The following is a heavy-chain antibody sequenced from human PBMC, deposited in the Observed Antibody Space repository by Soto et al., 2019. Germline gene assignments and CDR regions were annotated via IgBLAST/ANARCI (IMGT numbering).Heavy chain of an antibody. D-gene: IGHD4-17*01. V-gene: IGHV4-61*08. CDR2: IYYSGST. CDR3: AREVRYGDYDPRFDY. Sequence: SETVSLTCTVSGGCISSGDYYWSWIRQPPGKGLEWIGYIYYSGSTNYNPSLKSRVTISVDTSKNQFSLKLSSVTAADTAVYYCAREVRYGDYDPRFDYWGQGTLVTVSS. CDR1: GGCISSGDYY. J-gene: IGHJ4*02.